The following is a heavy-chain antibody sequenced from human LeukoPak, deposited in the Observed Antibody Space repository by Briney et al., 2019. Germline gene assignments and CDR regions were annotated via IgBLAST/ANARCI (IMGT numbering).Heavy chain of an antibody. J-gene: IGHJ4*02. CDR2: ISGGGFTT. V-gene: IGHV3-23*01. Sequence: QSGGSLRLSCAASGFTFSTNGMSWVRQAPGKGLEWVSAISGGGFTTYYADSVKGRFTISRDNSRNTLYLQMNSLRAEDTAIYYCAKDLRIVVGYLDSWGQGTLVTVSS. CDR3: AKDLRIVVGYLDS. D-gene: IGHD3-22*01. CDR1: GFTFSTNG.